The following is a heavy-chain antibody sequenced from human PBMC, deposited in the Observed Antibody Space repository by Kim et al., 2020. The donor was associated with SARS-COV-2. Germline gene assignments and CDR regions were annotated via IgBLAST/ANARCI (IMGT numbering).Heavy chain of an antibody. Sequence: GGSLRLSCAASGFTFSSYEMNWVRQAPGKGLEWVSYISSSGSTIYYADSVKGRFTISRDNAKNSLYLQMNSLRAEDTAVYYCAREGSPKDTEPSRFLEWFVGVSTNFNVHFDYWGQGTLVTVSS. V-gene: IGHV3-48*03. D-gene: IGHD3-3*01. J-gene: IGHJ4*02. CDR2: ISSSGSTI. CDR3: AREGSPKDTEPSRFLEWFVGVSTNFNVHFDY. CDR1: GFTFSSYE.